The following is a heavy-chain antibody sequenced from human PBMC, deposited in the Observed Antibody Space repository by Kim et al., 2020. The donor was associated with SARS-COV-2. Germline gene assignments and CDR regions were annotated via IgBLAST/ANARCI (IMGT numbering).Heavy chain of an antibody. Sequence: ASVKVSFKASGYTFTSYGISWVRQAPGQGLEWMGWFNTYNGKTNNAQKVQGSVTMTTDTSTSTAYMDLRSLKSDDTAMYYCVRIYLDIVGVTNGGFDIWG. CDR3: VRIYLDIVGVTNGGFDI. J-gene: IGHJ3*02. CDR2: FNTYNGKT. D-gene: IGHD1-26*01. V-gene: IGHV1-18*01. CDR1: GYTFTSYG.